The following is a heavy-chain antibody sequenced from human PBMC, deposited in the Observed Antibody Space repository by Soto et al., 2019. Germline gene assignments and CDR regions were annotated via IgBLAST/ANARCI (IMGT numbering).Heavy chain of an antibody. CDR3: ARGVAACPYGFDP. V-gene: IGHV1-69*13. CDR2: IIPIFGTA. CDR1: GGTFSSYA. D-gene: IGHD6-6*01. J-gene: IGHJ5*02. Sequence: SVKVSCKGSGGTFSSYAISWVRQAPGQGLEWMGGIIPIFGTANYAQKFQGRVTITADESTSTAYMELSSLRSEDTAVYYCARGVAACPYGFDPWGQGTLVNVSS.